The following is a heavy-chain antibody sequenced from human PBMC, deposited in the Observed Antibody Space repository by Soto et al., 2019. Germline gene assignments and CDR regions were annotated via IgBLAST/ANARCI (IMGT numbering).Heavy chain of an antibody. CDR1: GNTFTNFG. Sequence: QGQLVQSGAEVKKPGASVKVSCTASGNTFTNFGVTWVRQAPGQGLEWMGWISAYTDDPNYAQKFQGRVTMTIDTSTSTAYLDLGSLTSDDTAVYYWARVIPGAEAWFDPWGQGTLVTVSS. V-gene: IGHV1-18*01. CDR3: ARVIPGAEAWFDP. J-gene: IGHJ5*02. D-gene: IGHD2-2*01. CDR2: ISAYTDDP.